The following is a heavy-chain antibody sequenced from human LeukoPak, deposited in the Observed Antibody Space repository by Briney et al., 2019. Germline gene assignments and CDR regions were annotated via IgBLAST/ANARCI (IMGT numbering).Heavy chain of an antibody. V-gene: IGHV4-39*07. CDR1: GGSISSSSYY. CDR2: IYYSGST. CDR3: ARDLYSSGWSPFDY. D-gene: IGHD6-19*01. Sequence: SETLSLTCTVSGGSISSSSYYWGWIRQPPGKGLEWIGSIYYSGSTYYNPSLKSRVTISVDTSKNQFSLKLSSVTAADTAVYYCARDLYSSGWSPFDYWGQGTLVTVSS. J-gene: IGHJ4*02.